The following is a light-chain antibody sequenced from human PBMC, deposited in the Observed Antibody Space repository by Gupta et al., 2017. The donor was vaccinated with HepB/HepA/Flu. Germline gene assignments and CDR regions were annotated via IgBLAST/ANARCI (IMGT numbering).Light chain of an antibody. Sequence: KQPPSVSGSPGQTVTISFTGSTSNIGAGFDVNWYQQLPGTAPKLLIFGDTNRPSGVPERFSASKSGSSASLAITGLQVEDEGSYYCQSFDSGPTVFGGGTKLTVL. J-gene: IGLJ3*02. CDR3: QSFDSGPTV. CDR1: TSNIGAGFD. CDR2: GDT. V-gene: IGLV1-40*01.